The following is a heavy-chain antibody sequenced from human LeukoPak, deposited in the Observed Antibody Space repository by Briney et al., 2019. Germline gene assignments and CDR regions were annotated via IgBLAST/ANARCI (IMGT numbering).Heavy chain of an antibody. Sequence: ASVKVSCKASGYTFTSYGISWVRQAPGQGLEWMGWISAYNGNTNYAQKLQGRVTMTTDTSTSTAYMELRSLRSDDTAVYHCARGPCSSTSCHVSYYYYMDVWGKGTTVTVSS. J-gene: IGHJ6*03. V-gene: IGHV1-18*01. CDR2: ISAYNGNT. D-gene: IGHD2-2*01. CDR3: ARGPCSSTSCHVSYYYYMDV. CDR1: GYTFTSYG.